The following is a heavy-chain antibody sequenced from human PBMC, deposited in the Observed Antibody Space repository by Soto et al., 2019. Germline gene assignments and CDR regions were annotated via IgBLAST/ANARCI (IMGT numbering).Heavy chain of an antibody. CDR2: INAGNGNT. CDR1: GYTFTSYA. CDR3: ARTVDTAMLTAYYFDY. D-gene: IGHD5-18*01. J-gene: IGHJ4*02. V-gene: IGHV1-3*01. Sequence: ASVKVSCKASGYTFTSYAMHWVRQAPGQRLEWMGWINAGNGNTKYSQKFQGRVTITRDTSASTAYMELSSLRSEDTAVYFCARTVDTAMLTAYYFDYSGQGTLVTVSS.